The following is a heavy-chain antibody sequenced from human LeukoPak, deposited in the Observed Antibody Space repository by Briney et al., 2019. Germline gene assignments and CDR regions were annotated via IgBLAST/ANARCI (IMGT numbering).Heavy chain of an antibody. CDR1: GFTFSSYG. CDR3: AREVGATGSFDY. D-gene: IGHD1-26*01. V-gene: IGHV3-33*01. J-gene: IGHJ4*02. CDR2: IWYDGSNK. Sequence: GRSLRLSCAASGFTFSSYGMHWVRQAPGKGLEWVAVIWYDGSNKYYADSVKGRFTISRDNSKNTLYLQMNSLRAEDTAVYYCAREVGATGSFDYWGQGTLVTVSS.